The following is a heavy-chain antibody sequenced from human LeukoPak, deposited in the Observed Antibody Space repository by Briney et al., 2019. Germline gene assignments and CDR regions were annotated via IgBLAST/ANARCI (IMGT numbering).Heavy chain of an antibody. CDR3: ARGSSSFDY. CDR2: ISYDGSNK. Sequence: GGSLRLSCAASGFTFSSYGMHWVRQAPGKGLEWVAVISYDGSNKYYADSVKGRFTISRDNSKNTLYLQRNSLRAEDTAVYYCARGSSSFDYWGQGTLVTVYS. D-gene: IGHD6-6*01. CDR1: GFTFSSYG. V-gene: IGHV3-30*03. J-gene: IGHJ4*02.